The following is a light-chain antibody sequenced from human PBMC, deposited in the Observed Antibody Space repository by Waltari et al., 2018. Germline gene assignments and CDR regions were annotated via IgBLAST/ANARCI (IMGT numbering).Light chain of an antibody. J-gene: IGLJ1*01. V-gene: IGLV2-23*02. CDR1: TSNVDILHL. CDR2: EIS. CDR3: CSFAGYGIYV. Sequence: QSALTQPASVSGSPGQSITISCTAVTSNVDILHLVPWYQHHPGRNPRLLIYEISQRPSGISNRFSGSKSGNTASLTISGLQPEDEADYFCCSFAGYGIYVFGSGTQVSVL.